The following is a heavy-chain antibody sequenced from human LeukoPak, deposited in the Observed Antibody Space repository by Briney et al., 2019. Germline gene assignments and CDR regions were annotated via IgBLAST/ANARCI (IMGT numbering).Heavy chain of an antibody. D-gene: IGHD5-18*01. CDR2: ISGSGGST. V-gene: IGHV3-23*01. J-gene: IGHJ4*02. CDR1: GFTFSNAW. Sequence: GGSLRLSCVVSGFTFSNAWMSWVRQAPGKGLEWVSAISGSGGSTFYADSVKGRFTISRDNSRNTLYVQMNSLRAEDTAVYYCARGLSGVTGYTYGRGIDYWGQGTLVTVSS. CDR3: ARGLSGVTGYTYGRGIDY.